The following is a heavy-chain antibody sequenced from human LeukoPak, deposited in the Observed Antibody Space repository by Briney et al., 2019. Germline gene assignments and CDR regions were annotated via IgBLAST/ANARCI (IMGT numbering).Heavy chain of an antibody. CDR3: ARVRKQLLWFGEPFYYMDV. CDR1: GYTFTSYG. Sequence: ASVTVSCKASGYTFTSYGVSWVRQAPGQGLEWMGWISSYNGNTNFAHNLQGRVTLTTDTSTSTAYMELRSLRSDDTAVYYCARVRKQLLWFGEPFYYMDVWGKGTTVTISS. CDR2: ISSYNGNT. V-gene: IGHV1-18*01. J-gene: IGHJ6*03. D-gene: IGHD3-10*01.